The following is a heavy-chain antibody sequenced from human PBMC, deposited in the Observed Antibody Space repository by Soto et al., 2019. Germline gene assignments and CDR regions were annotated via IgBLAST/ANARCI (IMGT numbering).Heavy chain of an antibody. CDR3: ARDSPIGSVFSGYDAIDV. CDR1: GGTFSTST. D-gene: IGHD5-12*01. V-gene: IGHV1-69*08. CDR2: IIPILDTA. Sequence: QVQLVQSGAEVKEPGSSVKVSCKASGGTFSTSTFTWVRQAPGQGLEWMGRIIPILDTADYAQKFQGSVTITADKSTSTVFMELSSLRSEDTAIYYCARDSPIGSVFSGYDAIDVWGQGTLVTVSP. J-gene: IGHJ4*02.